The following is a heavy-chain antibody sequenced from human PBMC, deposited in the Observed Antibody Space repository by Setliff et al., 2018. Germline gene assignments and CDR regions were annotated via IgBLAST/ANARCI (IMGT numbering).Heavy chain of an antibody. V-gene: IGHV4-34*01. CDR2: IDQSGST. J-gene: IGHJ5*02. CDR1: GDSFSGYF. CDR3: AGGAFGSRWYVRPWFDP. Sequence: SETLSLTCAVYGDSFSGYFWTWIRQPPGKGLEWIGDIDQSGSTNYNPSLKSRLTISVDTSKNQFSLSLSSVTAADTAVYYCAGGAFGSRWYVRPWFDPWGQETLVTAPQ. D-gene: IGHD6-13*01.